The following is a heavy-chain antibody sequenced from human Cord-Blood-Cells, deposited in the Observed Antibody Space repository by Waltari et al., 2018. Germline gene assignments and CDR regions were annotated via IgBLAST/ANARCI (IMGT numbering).Heavy chain of an antibody. D-gene: IGHD1-1*01. CDR1: GFTFDDYA. J-gene: IGHJ3*02. V-gene: IGHV3-9*01. Sequence: EVQLVESGGGLVQPGRSLRLSCAASGFTFDDYAMHWVRQAPGKGLEWVSGISWNSGRICYADSVKGRFTISRDNAKNSLYLQMNSLRAEDTALYYCAKDNFAFDIWGQGTMVTVSS. CDR3: AKDNFAFDI. CDR2: ISWNSGRI.